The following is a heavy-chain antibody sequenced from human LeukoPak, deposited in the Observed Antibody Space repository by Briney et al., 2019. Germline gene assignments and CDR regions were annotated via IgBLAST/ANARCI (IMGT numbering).Heavy chain of an antibody. D-gene: IGHD3-22*01. CDR1: GASISSSSSY. V-gene: IGHV4-39*07. CDR3: ARDNYYDSSGYYS. CDR2: IYYSGST. Sequence: SETLSRTCTVSGASISSSSSYWGWIRQPPGKGLEWIGSIYYSGSTYYNPSLKSRVTISVDTSKNQFSLKLSSVTAADTAVYYCARDNYYDSSGYYSWGQGTLVTVSS. J-gene: IGHJ4*02.